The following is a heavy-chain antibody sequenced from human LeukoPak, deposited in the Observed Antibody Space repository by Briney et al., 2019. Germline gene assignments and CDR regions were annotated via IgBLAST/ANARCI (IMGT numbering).Heavy chain of an antibody. CDR2: INHSGST. Sequence: TPSETLSLTCAVYGGSFSGYYWSWIRQPPGKGLEWIGEINHSGSTNYNPSLKSRVTISVDTSKNQFSLKLSSVTAADTAVYYCARASDSSGSLYYFDYWGQGTLVTVSS. J-gene: IGHJ4*02. V-gene: IGHV4-34*01. D-gene: IGHD3-22*01. CDR3: ARASDSSGSLYYFDY. CDR1: GGSFSGYY.